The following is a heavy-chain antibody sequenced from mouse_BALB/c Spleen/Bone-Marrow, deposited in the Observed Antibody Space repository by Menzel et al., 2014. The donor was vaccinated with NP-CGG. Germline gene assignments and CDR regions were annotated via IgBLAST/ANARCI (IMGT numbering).Heavy chain of an antibody. CDR2: ISSGGST. CDR3: AREEYGQKVYAMDY. D-gene: IGHD2-10*02. V-gene: IGHV5-6-5*01. Sequence: EVQGVESGGGLVKPGGSLKLSSAASGFTFSSYAMSWVRQTPEKRLEWVASISSGGSTYYPDSVKGRFTISRDNARNILYLQMSSLRSEDTAMYYCAREEYGQKVYAMDYWGQGTSVTVSS. J-gene: IGHJ4*01. CDR1: GFTFSSYA.